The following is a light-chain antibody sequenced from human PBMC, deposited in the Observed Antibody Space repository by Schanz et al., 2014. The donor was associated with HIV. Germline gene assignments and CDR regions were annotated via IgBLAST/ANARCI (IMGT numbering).Light chain of an antibody. CDR2: DDH. Sequence: QSVLTQPPSVSAAPGQRVTISCSGSALNIGHSSVSWYQQFPGTAPRLLLYDDHVRPSEIPDRFSGSKSGTSATLGITGLQTGDEADYYCGTWDSSLSVVLFGGGTKLTVL. CDR3: GTWDSSLSVVL. V-gene: IGLV1-51*01. J-gene: IGLJ2*01. CDR1: ALNIGHSS.